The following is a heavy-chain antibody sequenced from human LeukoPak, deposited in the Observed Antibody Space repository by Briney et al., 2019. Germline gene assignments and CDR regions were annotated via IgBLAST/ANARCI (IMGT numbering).Heavy chain of an antibody. Sequence: SETLSLTCTVSGGSISRYYWSWIRQPPGKGLEWIGYIYYSGSTNYNPSLESRVTISVDTSKNQFSLKLSSVTAADTAVYYCARDYYDRNDAFDIWGQGTTVTVSS. V-gene: IGHV4-59*01. CDR1: GGSISRYY. J-gene: IGHJ3*02. D-gene: IGHD3-22*01. CDR2: IYYSGST. CDR3: ARDYYDRNDAFDI.